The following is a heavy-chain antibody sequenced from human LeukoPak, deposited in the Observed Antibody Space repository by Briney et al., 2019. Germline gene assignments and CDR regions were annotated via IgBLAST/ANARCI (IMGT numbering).Heavy chain of an antibody. CDR3: AREAKCSGGSCYVDY. CDR1: AFTFSDYY. Sequence: GGSLRLSCAASAFTFSDYYMSWIRQAPGKGLEWVSYISNSGSTIFYADSVKGRFTISRDNAENSLHLQMNSLRAEDTAVYYCAREAKCSGGSCYVDYWGQGTLVTVSS. J-gene: IGHJ4*02. V-gene: IGHV3-11*01. CDR2: ISNSGSTI. D-gene: IGHD2-15*01.